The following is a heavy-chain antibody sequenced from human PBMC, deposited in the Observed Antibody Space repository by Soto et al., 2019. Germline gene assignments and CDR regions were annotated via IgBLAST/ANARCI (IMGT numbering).Heavy chain of an antibody. CDR3: VRILRDYYYYYGMDV. J-gene: IGHJ6*02. CDR1: GYSFTTYY. V-gene: IGHV5-51*03. D-gene: IGHD3-9*01. CDR2: IYPGDSHT. Sequence: EVQLVQSGADVKKSGESLKISCKGSGYSFTTYYIAWVRQMPGKGREWMGIIYPGDSHTIYSPSFQGQVTISADKSISTAYQQWSSLKASDSAIYYCVRILRDYYYYYGMDVWGQGTTVTVSS.